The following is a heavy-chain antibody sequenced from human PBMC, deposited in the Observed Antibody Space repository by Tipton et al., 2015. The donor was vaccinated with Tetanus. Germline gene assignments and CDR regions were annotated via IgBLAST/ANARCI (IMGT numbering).Heavy chain of an antibody. CDR2: ISGSGGTT. CDR3: AKPLYCGTDY. J-gene: IGHJ4*02. CDR1: GFTFSSYA. V-gene: IGHV3-23*01. Sequence: SLRLSCAASGFTFSSYAMSWVRQAPGKGLEWVSGISGSGGTTNYADSVKGRFTISRDNSKNTLYLQMNTLRAEDRAVYYCAKPLYCGTDYWGQGTLVTVSS. D-gene: IGHD2-2*02.